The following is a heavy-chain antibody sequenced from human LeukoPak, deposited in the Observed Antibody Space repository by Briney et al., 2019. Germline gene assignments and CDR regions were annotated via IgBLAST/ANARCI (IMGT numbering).Heavy chain of an antibody. CDR1: GYTFTGYY. V-gene: IGHV1-18*04. J-gene: IGHJ5*02. CDR3: ARRTLDYDFWSGTTGGFDP. Sequence: ASVKVSCKASGYTFTGYYMHWVRQAPGQGLEWIGWISGSNGNTNYAQKLQGRVTMTTDTSTSTAYMELRSLRSDDTAVYYCARRTLDYDFWSGTTGGFDPWGQGTLVTVSS. CDR2: ISGSNGNT. D-gene: IGHD3-3*01.